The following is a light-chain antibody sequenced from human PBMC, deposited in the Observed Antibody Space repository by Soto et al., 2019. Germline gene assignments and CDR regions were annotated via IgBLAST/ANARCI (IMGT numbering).Light chain of an antibody. V-gene: IGKV3-20*01. CDR3: QQYNSTPLT. J-gene: IGKJ4*01. Sequence: EIVLTQSPGTVSLSPGETATLSCRTSQRIHDNYLAWYQQKPGQTPRLVVYGGSSRATGIPDRFSGSGSGTDFSLTISGLEPEDFAVYYCQQYNSTPLTFGGGTKVEMK. CDR2: GGS. CDR1: QRIHDNY.